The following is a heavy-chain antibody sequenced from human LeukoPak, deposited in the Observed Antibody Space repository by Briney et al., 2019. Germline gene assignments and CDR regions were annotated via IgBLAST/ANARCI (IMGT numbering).Heavy chain of an antibody. D-gene: IGHD3-10*01. CDR3: ARSPMVRGRIWFDP. Sequence: PSETLSLTCAVYGGSFSGYYWSWIRQPPGKGLEWIGEINHSGSTYYNPSLKSRVTISVDTSKNQFSLKLSSVTAADTAVYYCARSPMVRGRIWFDPWGQGTLVTVSS. CDR2: INHSGST. V-gene: IGHV4-34*01. J-gene: IGHJ5*02. CDR1: GGSFSGYY.